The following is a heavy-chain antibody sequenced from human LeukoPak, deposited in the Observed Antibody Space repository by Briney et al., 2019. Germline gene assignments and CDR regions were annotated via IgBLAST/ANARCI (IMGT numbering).Heavy chain of an antibody. CDR2: IYYTGST. Sequence: PSETLSLTCTVSGDSINNTSYFWSWIRQHPGKGLEWIGYIYYTGSTTYNPSLQSRVTISVDTSKNNFSLRLNPVTAADTAIYFCARGLPGARIPYHFDSWGQGTLVAVSS. D-gene: IGHD1-1*01. J-gene: IGHJ4*02. V-gene: IGHV4-31*03. CDR3: ARGLPGARIPYHFDS. CDR1: GDSINNTSYF.